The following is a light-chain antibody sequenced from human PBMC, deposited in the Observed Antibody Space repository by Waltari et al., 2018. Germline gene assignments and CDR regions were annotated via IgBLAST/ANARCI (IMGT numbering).Light chain of an antibody. Sequence: EVVLTQSPGTLSFSPGERASLPCWASQSVSKSLAWYQQKPGQAPRPLSYDVSSRATGIPDRFSGGGSGTDFSLTISRLEPEDFAVYYCQKYGSLPATFGQGTKVEIK. V-gene: IGKV3-20*01. CDR1: QSVSKS. CDR2: DVS. J-gene: IGKJ1*01. CDR3: QKYGSLPAT.